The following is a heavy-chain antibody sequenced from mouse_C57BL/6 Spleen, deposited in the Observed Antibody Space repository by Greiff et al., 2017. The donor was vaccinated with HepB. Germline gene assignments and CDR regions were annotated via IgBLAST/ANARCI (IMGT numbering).Heavy chain of an antibody. V-gene: IGHV5-17*01. J-gene: IGHJ4*01. CDR1: GFTFSDYG. CDR2: ISSGSSTI. D-gene: IGHD2-12*01. CDR3: ARPLYSVYAMDY. Sequence: EVKLVESGGGLVKPGGSLKLSCAASGFTFSDYGMHWVRQAPEKGLEWVAYISSGSSTIYYADTVKGRFTISRDNAKNTLFLQMTSLRSEDTAMYYCARPLYSVYAMDYWGQGTSVTVSS.